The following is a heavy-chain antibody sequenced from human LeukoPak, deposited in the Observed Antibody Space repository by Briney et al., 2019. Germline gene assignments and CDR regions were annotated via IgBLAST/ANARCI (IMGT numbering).Heavy chain of an antibody. J-gene: IGHJ5*02. CDR3: AREDYYGSGSLDGFHNWFDP. CDR1: GGTFSSYA. Sequence: SVKVSCKASGGTFSSYAMSWVRQAPGQGLEWMGGIIPIFGTANYAQKFQGRVTITTDESTSTAYMELSSLRSEDTAVYYCAREDYYGSGSLDGFHNWFDPWGQGTLVTVSS. D-gene: IGHD3-10*01. V-gene: IGHV1-69*05. CDR2: IIPIFGTA.